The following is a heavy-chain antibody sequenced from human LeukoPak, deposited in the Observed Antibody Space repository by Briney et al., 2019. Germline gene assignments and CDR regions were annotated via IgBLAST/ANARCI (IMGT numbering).Heavy chain of an antibody. J-gene: IGHJ4*02. CDR1: GXPFSTNA. D-gene: IGHD4-17*01. CDR3: AKAYYGDYYDY. CDR2: ISGSGGST. V-gene: IGHV3-23*01. Sequence: QPGGSLRLSCAASGXPFSTNAVTWVRQAPGKGLEWVSAISGSGGSTYYADSVKGRFTISRDNSKNTLYLQMNSLRAEDTAVYYCAKAYYGDYYDYWGQGTLVTVSS.